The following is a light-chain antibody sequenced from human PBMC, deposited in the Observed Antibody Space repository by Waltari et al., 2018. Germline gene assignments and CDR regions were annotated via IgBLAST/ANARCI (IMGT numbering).Light chain of an antibody. Sequence: QSVLTQPPSVSAAPGQKVTISCSGSSSNIGNNPVSWYQQVPGTAPKLLIYDNNERPSWIPDRFSGSQSGTSATRGITGLQTGDAADYYCETWDGSLRGVVFGGGTKLTVL. CDR1: SSNIGNNP. V-gene: IGLV1-51*01. CDR2: DNN. J-gene: IGLJ2*01. CDR3: ETWDGSLRGVV.